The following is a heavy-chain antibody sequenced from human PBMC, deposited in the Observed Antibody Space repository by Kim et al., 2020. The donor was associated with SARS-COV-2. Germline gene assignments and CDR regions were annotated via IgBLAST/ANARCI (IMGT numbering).Heavy chain of an antibody. Sequence: SETLSLTCAVYGGSFSGYYWSWIRQPPGKGLEWIWEINHSGSTNYNPYPKSRGTISVDTSKNQFSLKLSSVTAADTAVYYCSRRRYRQQLVQTSYWYFDL. J-gene: IGHJ2*01. V-gene: IGHV4-34*01. CDR3: SRRRYRQQLVQTSYWYFDL. CDR2: INHSGST. D-gene: IGHD6-13*01. CDR1: GGSFSGYY.